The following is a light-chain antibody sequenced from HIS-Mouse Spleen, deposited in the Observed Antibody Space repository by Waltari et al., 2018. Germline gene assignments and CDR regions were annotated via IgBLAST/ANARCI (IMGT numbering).Light chain of an antibody. Sequence: QSALTQPASVSGSPGQSITLSCTGTSSDGGGYNYVPWYQQHPGKAPKLMIYEVSNRPSGVSNRFSGSKSGNTASLTISGLQAEDEADYYCSSYTSSSTWVFGGGTKLTVL. V-gene: IGLV2-14*01. CDR2: EVS. CDR1: SSDGGGYNY. CDR3: SSYTSSSTWV. J-gene: IGLJ3*02.